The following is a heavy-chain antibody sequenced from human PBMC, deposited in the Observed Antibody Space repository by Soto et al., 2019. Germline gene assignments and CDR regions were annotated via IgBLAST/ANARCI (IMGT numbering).Heavy chain of an antibody. D-gene: IGHD2-15*01. V-gene: IGHV3-48*01. Sequence: GGSLRLSCAASGFTFSSYSMNWVRQAPGKGLEWVSYISSSSSTIYYADSVKGRFTTSRDNAKNSLYLQMNSLRAEDTAVYYCAREDIVVVVAEVRYFDYWGQGTLVTVSS. J-gene: IGHJ4*02. CDR3: AREDIVVVVAEVRYFDY. CDR1: GFTFSSYS. CDR2: ISSSSSTI.